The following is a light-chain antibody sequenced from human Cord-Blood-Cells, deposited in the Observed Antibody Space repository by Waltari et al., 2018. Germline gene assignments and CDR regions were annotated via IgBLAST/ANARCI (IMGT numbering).Light chain of an antibody. CDR3: QAWDSSTVV. CDR1: KMGAKY. V-gene: IGLV3-1*01. J-gene: IGLJ2*01. Sequence: SYALTQPPSVSVSPGQTASITCSGDKMGAKYACWYHQKPGQSPVLVIYQDSKRHSGIPARFSGSNSGNTATLTISGTQAMDEADYYCQAWDSSTVVFGGGTKLTVL. CDR2: QDS.